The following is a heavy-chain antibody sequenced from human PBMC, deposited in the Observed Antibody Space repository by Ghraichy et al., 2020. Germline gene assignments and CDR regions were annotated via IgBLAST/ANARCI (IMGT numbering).Heavy chain of an antibody. CDR1: GYTFSSYY. CDR3: VREDQIEAAGLFDY. J-gene: IGHJ4*02. D-gene: IGHD6-13*01. CDR2: INPSGGSP. V-gene: IGHV1-46*03. Sequence: VKVSCKASGYTFSSYYMHWVRQAPGQGLEWMATINPSGGSPSYAQKFQGRITMTGDTSTSTVYMELSSLRSEDTAVYYCVREDQIEAAGLFDYWGQGTLVTVSS.